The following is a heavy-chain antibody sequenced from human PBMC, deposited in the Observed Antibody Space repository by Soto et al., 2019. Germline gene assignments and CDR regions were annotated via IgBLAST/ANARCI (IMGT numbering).Heavy chain of an antibody. CDR2: FRAYTGKI. CDR1: GYIFPSST. V-gene: IGHV1-18*01. J-gene: IGHJ4*02. CDR3: AIGNYGDNDY. D-gene: IGHD4-17*01. Sequence: QVQLVQSGAEVKKPGASVKVSCKAPGYIFPSSTISWVRQAPGQGLEWLGWFRAYTGKIKDAQKFQLTFTMTTDTSTSTAYMALRSLTSGDTSMNYCAIGNYGDNDYWGQGTLVTVSS.